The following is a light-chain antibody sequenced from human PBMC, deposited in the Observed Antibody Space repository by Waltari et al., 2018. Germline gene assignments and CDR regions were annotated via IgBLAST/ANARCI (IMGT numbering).Light chain of an antibody. V-gene: IGKV3D-15*01. CDR3: QQYNNWPPLT. J-gene: IGKJ4*01. CDR1: QSVTTK. Sequence: EIVLTQSPATLSVSPGERATLSCRASQSVTTKLAWYQQKPGQAPRLLIYDASTRATGIPARFSGSGCGTEFTLTISSLQPEDFAVYYCQQYNNWPPLTFGGGTKVEIK. CDR2: DAS.